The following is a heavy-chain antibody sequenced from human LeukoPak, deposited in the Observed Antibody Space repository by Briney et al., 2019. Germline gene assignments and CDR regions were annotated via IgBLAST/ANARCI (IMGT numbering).Heavy chain of an antibody. Sequence: GESLKISCKGSGYSFTSYWIGWVRQMPGKGLEWMGIIYPGDSDTRYSPSFQGHVTISADKSISTAYLQWSSLKASDTAMYYCARLTSTKYSSGWYSQRAYYYYYMDVWGKGTTVTVSS. D-gene: IGHD6-19*01. CDR1: GYSFTSYW. V-gene: IGHV5-51*01. J-gene: IGHJ6*03. CDR3: ARLTSTKYSSGWYSQRAYYYYYMDV. CDR2: IYPGDSDT.